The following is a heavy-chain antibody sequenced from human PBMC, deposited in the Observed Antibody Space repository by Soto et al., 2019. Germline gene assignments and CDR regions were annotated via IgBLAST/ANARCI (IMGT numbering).Heavy chain of an antibody. J-gene: IGHJ3*02. CDR2: IYYTGST. CDR3: ASRVRTTATTSALDTSDM. V-gene: IGHV4-39*01. D-gene: IGHD4-17*01. CDR1: GGSISSTSYY. Sequence: SETLSLTCTVSGGSISSTSYYWGWIRQPPGKGLEWIGNIYYTGSTYCNPSLKSRVTISVDTSKNQFSLKLSSVTAADTALYYCASRVRTTATTSALDTSDMWGKGTMVNVS.